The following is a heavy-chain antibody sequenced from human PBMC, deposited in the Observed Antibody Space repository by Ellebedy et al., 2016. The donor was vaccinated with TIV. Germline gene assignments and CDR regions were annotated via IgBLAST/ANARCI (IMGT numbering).Heavy chain of an antibody. D-gene: IGHD6-13*01. V-gene: IGHV4-39*07. CDR1: GGSISSSSYY. CDR2: IYYSGST. J-gene: IGHJ2*01. Sequence: SETLSLXXTVSGGSISSSSYYWGWIRQPPGKGLEWIGSIYYSGSTYYNPSLKSRVTISVDTSKNQFSLKLSSVTAADTAVYYCARGRIAAANWYFDLWGRGTLVTVSS. CDR3: ARGRIAAANWYFDL.